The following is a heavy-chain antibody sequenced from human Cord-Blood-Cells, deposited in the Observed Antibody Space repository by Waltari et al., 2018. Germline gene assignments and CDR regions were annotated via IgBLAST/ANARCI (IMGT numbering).Heavy chain of an antibody. V-gene: IGHV3-48*03. D-gene: IGHD4-17*01. CDR1: GFTFSSYE. CDR2: ISSSGSTI. Sequence: EVQLVESGGGLVQPGGSLRLSCAASGFTFSSYEMNGVRQAPGKGLEWVSYISSSGSTIYYADSVKGRFTISRDNAKNSLYLQMNSLRAEDTAVYYCARKDYGDYVDYWGQGTLVTVSS. CDR3: ARKDYGDYVDY. J-gene: IGHJ4*02.